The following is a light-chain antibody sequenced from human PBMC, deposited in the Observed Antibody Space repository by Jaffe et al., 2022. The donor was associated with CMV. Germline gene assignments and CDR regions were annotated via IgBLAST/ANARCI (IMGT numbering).Light chain of an antibody. Sequence: QLVLTQSPSASASLGASVKLTCTLSSGHSSYAIAWHQQQPEKGPRYLMKVNSDGSHSKGDGIPDRFSGSSSGAERSLTISSLQSEDEADYYCQTWGTGVQVFGGGTKLTVV. CDR1: SGHSSYA. CDR2: VNSDGSH. V-gene: IGLV4-69*01. CDR3: QTWGTGVQV. J-gene: IGLJ3*02.